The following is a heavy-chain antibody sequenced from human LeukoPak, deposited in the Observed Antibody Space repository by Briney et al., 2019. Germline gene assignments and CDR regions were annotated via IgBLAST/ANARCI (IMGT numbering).Heavy chain of an antibody. CDR2: ISSSSDYI. CDR1: GFTFSSYS. V-gene: IGHV3-21*01. CDR3: ARGSGSGSYYPRFDY. D-gene: IGHD3-10*01. Sequence: GGSLRLSCAASGFTFSSYSMNWVRRAPGKGLKWVSSISSSSDYIYYADSVKGRFTISRDNAKNSLYLQMNSLRAEDTAVYYCARGSGSGSYYPRFDYWGQGTLVTVSS. J-gene: IGHJ4*02.